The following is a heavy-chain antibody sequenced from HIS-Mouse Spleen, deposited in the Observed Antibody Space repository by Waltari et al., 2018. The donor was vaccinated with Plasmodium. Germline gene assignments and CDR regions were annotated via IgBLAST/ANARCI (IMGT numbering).Heavy chain of an antibody. CDR3: ARVLGYKAAAGTFVEYFQH. V-gene: IGHV1-2*02. J-gene: IGHJ1*01. CDR2: INPNSGGK. Sequence: QVQLVQSGAEVKKPGASVKVSCKASGYTFTGYYLHWVRPAPGHGLEWMGWINPNSGGKNSAQKVQGRATMTRDTAISTAYMELGSLRSDDTAVYYCARVLGYKAAAGTFVEYFQHWGQGTLVTVSS. CDR1: GYTFTGYY. D-gene: IGHD6-13*01.